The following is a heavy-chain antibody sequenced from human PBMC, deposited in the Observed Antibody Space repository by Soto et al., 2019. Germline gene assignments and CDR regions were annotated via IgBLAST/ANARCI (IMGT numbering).Heavy chain of an antibody. CDR2: ISYRSDYI. CDR1: GFTFSSYS. V-gene: IGHV3-21*06. CDR3: AREPLFVGYDYYMDV. D-gene: IGHD2-2*03. Sequence: EVQLVESGGGLVKPGGSLRLSCEASGFTFSSYSMNWVRQAPGKGLEWVSSISYRSDYIYADSVKGRFTISRDNAKNSLYLQMNSLRAEDTAVYFCAREPLFVGYDYYMDVWGKGTTVTVSS. J-gene: IGHJ6*03.